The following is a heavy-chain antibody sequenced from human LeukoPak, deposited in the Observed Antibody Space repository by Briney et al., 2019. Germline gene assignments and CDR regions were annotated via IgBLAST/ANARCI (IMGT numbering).Heavy chain of an antibody. CDR2: IYYSGST. V-gene: IGHV4-59*12. Sequence: SETLSLTCTVSGGSISSYYWSWIRQPPGKGVEWIGYIYYSGSTNYNPSLKSRVTISVDTSKNQFSLKLSSVTAADTAVYYCARDRGVGILTGYYYYFDYWGQGTLVTVSS. D-gene: IGHD3-9*01. CDR3: ARDRGVGILTGYYYYFDY. CDR1: GGSISSYY. J-gene: IGHJ4*02.